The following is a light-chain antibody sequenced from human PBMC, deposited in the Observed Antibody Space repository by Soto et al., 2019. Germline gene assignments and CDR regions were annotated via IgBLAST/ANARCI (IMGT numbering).Light chain of an antibody. CDR2: GAS. V-gene: IGKV3-20*01. Sequence: EIVLTQSPGTLSLSPGERATLSCRASQSVSSSYLAWYQQKPGQAPRLLIYGASSSATGIPDRFSGSGAGTHFTLPISRLEPEDFAVYYCQQYGSTPPDTCGQGTKMEIK. CDR1: QSVSSSY. CDR3: QQYGSTPPDT. J-gene: IGKJ2*01.